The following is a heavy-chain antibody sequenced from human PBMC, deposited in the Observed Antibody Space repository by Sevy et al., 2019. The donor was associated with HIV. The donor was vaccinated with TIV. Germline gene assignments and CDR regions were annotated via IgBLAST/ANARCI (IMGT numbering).Heavy chain of an antibody. J-gene: IGHJ6*03. V-gene: IGHV3-48*03. CDR2: ISSSGSTI. D-gene: IGHD3-10*02. CDR1: GFTFSSYE. Sequence: GGSLRLSCAASGFTFSSYEMNWVRQAPGKGLEWVSYISSSGSTIYYADSVKGRFTISRDNAKNSLYLQMNSLRAEDPAAYYCACSGNNYDPRYYYYYMDVWGKGTTVTVSS. CDR3: ACSGNNYDPRYYYYYMDV.